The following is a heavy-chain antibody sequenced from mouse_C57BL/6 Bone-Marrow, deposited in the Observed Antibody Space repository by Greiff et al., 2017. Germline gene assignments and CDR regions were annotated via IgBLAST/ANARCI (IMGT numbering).Heavy chain of an antibody. Sequence: DVQLQESGGGLVKPGGSLKLSCAASGFTFSSYTMSWVRQTPEKRLEWVATISGGGGNTYYPDSVKGRFTISRDNAKNTLYLQMSSLRSEDTALYYCARLLRAYWGQGTLVTVSA. CDR2: ISGGGGNT. V-gene: IGHV5-9*04. CDR1: GFTFSSYT. CDR3: ARLLRAY. J-gene: IGHJ3*01. D-gene: IGHD1-1*01.